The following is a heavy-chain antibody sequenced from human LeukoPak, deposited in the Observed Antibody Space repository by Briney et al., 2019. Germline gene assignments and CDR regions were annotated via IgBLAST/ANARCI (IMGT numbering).Heavy chain of an antibody. CDR1: GFTFSIYW. Sequence: PGGSLRLSCAGSGFTFSIYWIHWVRQAPGQGLVWVSGINGGATSPTYADSVKDRFTISRDNAKKTVFLQMNSLTAEDTAVYYCARDDGGDRRAFAIWDQGTMVTVST. J-gene: IGHJ3*02. D-gene: IGHD2-21*02. V-gene: IGHV3-74*01. CDR2: INGGATSP. CDR3: ARDDGGDRRAFAI.